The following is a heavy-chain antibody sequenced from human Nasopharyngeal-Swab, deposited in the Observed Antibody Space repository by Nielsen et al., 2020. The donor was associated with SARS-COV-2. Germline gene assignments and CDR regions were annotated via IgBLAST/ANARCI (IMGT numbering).Heavy chain of an antibody. CDR1: GGSSSGYY. Sequence: SETLSLTCAVYGGSSSGYYWSWIRQPPGKGLEWIGEINHSGSTNYNPSLKSRVTISVDTSKNQFSLKLSSVTAADTAVYYCARGGGSSLYYYYYYYMDVWGKGTTVTVSS. J-gene: IGHJ6*03. V-gene: IGHV4-34*01. CDR3: ARGGGSSLYYYYYYYMDV. CDR2: INHSGST. D-gene: IGHD6-6*01.